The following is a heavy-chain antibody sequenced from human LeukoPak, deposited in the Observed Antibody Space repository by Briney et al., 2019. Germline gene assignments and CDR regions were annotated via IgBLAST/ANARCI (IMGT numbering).Heavy chain of an antibody. J-gene: IGHJ3*02. V-gene: IGHV4-4*02. D-gene: IGHD3-10*01. CDR1: GGSISSSNW. Sequence: SGTLTLTCAVSGGSISSSNWWSWVRQPPGKGLEWIGEIYHSGSTNYNPSLKSRVTISVDKSKNQFSLKLSSVTAADTAVYYCVGRGSWELYAFDIWGQGTMVTVSS. CDR2: IYHSGST. CDR3: VGRGSWELYAFDI.